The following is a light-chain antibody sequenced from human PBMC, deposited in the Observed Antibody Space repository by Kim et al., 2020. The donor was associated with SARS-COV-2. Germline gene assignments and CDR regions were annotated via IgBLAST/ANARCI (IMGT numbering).Light chain of an antibody. V-gene: IGLV1-51*01. CDR3: LTWDSSLNTGV. Sequence: QSVLTQAPSVSAAPGQKVTISCSGSISNIGSNFVSWYQQVPGTAPRLLIHDTTKRPSGIPDRFSGSKSGTSATLGITGLQTGDEADHYCLTWDSSLNTGVFGGGTQLTVL. CDR1: ISNIGSNF. CDR2: DTT. J-gene: IGLJ2*01.